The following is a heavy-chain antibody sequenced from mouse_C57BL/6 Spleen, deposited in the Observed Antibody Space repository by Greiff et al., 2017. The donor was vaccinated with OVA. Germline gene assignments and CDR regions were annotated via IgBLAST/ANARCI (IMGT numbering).Heavy chain of an antibody. Sequence: EVKLMESEGGLVQPGSSMKLSCTASGFTFSDYYMAWVRQVPEKGLEWVANINYDGSSTYYLDSLKSRFIISRDNAKNILYLQMSSLKSEDTATYYCARDEGDYWGQGTTLTVSS. CDR1: GFTFSDYY. V-gene: IGHV5-16*01. J-gene: IGHJ2*01. CDR3: ARDEGDY. CDR2: INYDGSST.